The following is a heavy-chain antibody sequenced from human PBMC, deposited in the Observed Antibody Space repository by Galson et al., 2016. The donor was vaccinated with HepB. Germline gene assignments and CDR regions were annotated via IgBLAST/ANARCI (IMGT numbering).Heavy chain of an antibody. CDR1: GFTFSSYD. CDR3: GGGGFNFNIDF. V-gene: IGHV3-74*01. J-gene: IGHJ4*02. CDR2: TSIDGSRT. Sequence: SLRLSCAASGFTFSSYDMSWVRQAPGKGLVWVSHTSIDGSRTDYVDSVEGRFTISRDSAKNTVYLQMNGLRNEDTAVYYCGGGGFNFNIDFWGQGALVTVSS.